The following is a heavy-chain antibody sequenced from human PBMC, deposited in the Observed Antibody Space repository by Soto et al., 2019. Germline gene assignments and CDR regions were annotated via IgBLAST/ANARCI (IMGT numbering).Heavy chain of an antibody. D-gene: IGHD7-27*01. J-gene: IGHJ4*02. CDR1: GDSISTNNW. CDR2: IYHSGST. CDR3: ARDTHWGLGD. Sequence: QVQLQESGPGLVKPSETLSLTCAVSGDSISTNNWWSWVRQPPGKGLEWIGEIYHSGSTNYNPSLKRRVTISADRSENHLSLRLNSVTAADTAVYFCARDTHWGLGDWGQGTLVIVSS. V-gene: IGHV4-4*02.